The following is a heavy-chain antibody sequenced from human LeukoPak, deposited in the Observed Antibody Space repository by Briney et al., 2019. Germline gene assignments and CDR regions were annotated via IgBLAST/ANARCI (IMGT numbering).Heavy chain of an antibody. D-gene: IGHD1-26*01. V-gene: IGHV3-7*01. J-gene: IGHJ4*02. CDR1: GFNFDDYA. CDR2: IKQDGSEK. CDR3: AREWDSGWGGTYFDN. Sequence: GGSLRLSCAASGFNFDDYAMSWVRQAPGKGLEWVANIKQDGSEKLYADSLKGRLIISRDNAKSSLYLQVNSLTVEDTAVYYCAREWDSGWGGTYFDNWGQGTLVTVSS.